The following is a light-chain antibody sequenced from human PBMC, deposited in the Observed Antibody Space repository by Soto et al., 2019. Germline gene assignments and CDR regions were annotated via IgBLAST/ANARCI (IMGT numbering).Light chain of an antibody. CDR1: QSVNSSY. CDR3: QQYGNSPQT. V-gene: IGKV3-20*01. J-gene: IGKJ1*01. Sequence: EIVLTQSPGTLSLSPGERVTLSCRASQSVNSSYLAWYQHKPGQAPRLLIYGASTRATGIPDRFSGSGSGTDFTLPIARLEPGDFAVYYCQQYGNSPQTFGQGTKVDIK. CDR2: GAS.